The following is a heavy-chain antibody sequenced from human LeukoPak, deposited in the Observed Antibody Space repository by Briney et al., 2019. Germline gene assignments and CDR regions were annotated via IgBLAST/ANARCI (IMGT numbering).Heavy chain of an antibody. Sequence: GGSLRLSCAASGFTFSSYWMHWVRQVPGKGMVWVSCINSDGSSTSYADSVKGRFTISRDNAKNTLYLQMNSLRAEDTAVYYCARGARYGMDVWGQGTTVIVSS. CDR2: INSDGSST. CDR1: GFTFSSYW. CDR3: ARGARYGMDV. J-gene: IGHJ6*02. V-gene: IGHV3-74*01.